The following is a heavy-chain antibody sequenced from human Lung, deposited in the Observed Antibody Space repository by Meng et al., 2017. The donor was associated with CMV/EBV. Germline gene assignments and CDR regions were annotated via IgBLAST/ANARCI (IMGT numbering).Heavy chain of an antibody. CDR3: ARGDLIVIVPSTIPRVGMDD. J-gene: IGHJ6*02. D-gene: IGHD2/OR15-2a*01. V-gene: IGHV1-2*02. Sequence: ASVXVSCKAAGYTLTDYYIHRVREAHGQGLEYMGWINPNSGGTHYAQKFLGRVSMTRDTSISTAYMEVNRLRSDDTAVHYCARGDLIVIVPSTIPRVGMDDWXQGTTVTVSS. CDR1: GYTLTDYY. CDR2: INPNSGGT.